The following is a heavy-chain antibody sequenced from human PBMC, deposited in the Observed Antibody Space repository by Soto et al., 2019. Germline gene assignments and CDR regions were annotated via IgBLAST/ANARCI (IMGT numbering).Heavy chain of an antibody. Sequence: QVQLVESGGGVVQPGRSLRLSCAASGFTFSSYDMHWVRQAPGKGLEWVAVISYDGSNKYYADSVKDRFTISRDTSKNTLYLQMNSLRAEDTAVYYCAKSLVPAAILDYHGMDVWGQGTTVTVSS. D-gene: IGHD2-2*01. CDR2: ISYDGSNK. CDR1: GFTFSSYD. J-gene: IGHJ6*02. CDR3: AKSLVPAAILDYHGMDV. V-gene: IGHV3-30*18.